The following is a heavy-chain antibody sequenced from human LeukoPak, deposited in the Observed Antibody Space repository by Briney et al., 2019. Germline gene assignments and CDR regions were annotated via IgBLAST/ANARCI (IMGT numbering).Heavy chain of an antibody. V-gene: IGHV1-18*01. CDR2: VTSYNGDT. CDR3: AKDWHILTGRNCFDP. CDR1: GYTFTNYG. Sequence: ASVKVSCKASGYTFTNYGISWVRQAPGQGLEWMGWVTSYNGDTNYAQKFQGRVTMSADTSTTTAYMELRSLRFDDTAIYYCAKDWHILTGRNCFDPWGQGTLVTVSS. J-gene: IGHJ5*02. D-gene: IGHD3-9*01.